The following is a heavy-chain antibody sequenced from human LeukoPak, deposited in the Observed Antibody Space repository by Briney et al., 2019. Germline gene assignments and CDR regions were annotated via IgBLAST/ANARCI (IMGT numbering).Heavy chain of an antibody. J-gene: IGHJ4*02. D-gene: IGHD3-16*02. Sequence: GGSLRLSCAASGFTFDDYAMHWVRQAPGKGLEWVSLISGNGHTISYADSVRGRFTISRDNTKNSLYLQMDSLATEDTAVYYCARDDGASSLLDFWGQGTLVTVSS. CDR2: ISGNGHTI. CDR1: GFTFDDYA. CDR3: ARDDGASSLLDF. V-gene: IGHV3-43*02.